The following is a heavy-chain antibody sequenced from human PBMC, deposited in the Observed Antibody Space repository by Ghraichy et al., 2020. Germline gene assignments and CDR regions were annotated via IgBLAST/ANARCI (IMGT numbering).Heavy chain of an antibody. J-gene: IGHJ4*02. CDR1: HFTFSDYH. Sequence: GESLNISCAASHFTFSDYHLNWVRQAPGKGLEWVSSISSDSSYIYYASSVRGRFTISRDNAKKSLHLQMSNLRAEDTAVYFCAGATLRDYYYDSWGRGTLVTVSS. D-gene: IGHD3-16*01. CDR3: AGATLRDYYYDS. V-gene: IGHV3-21*01. CDR2: ISSDSSYI.